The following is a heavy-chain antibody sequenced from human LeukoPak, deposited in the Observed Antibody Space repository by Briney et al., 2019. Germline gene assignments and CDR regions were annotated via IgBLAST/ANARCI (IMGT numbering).Heavy chain of an antibody. CDR2: INPNTRGT. CDR1: GYSFTDYY. Sequence: ASVKVSCKASGYSFTDYYLHWVRQAPGHGLEWMGRINPNTRGTDYAQKFQGRVTMTRDRSINTASMELRSLRFDDTAIYYCARDQGPSGNLFDPWGQGTLVTVSS. J-gene: IGHJ5*02. CDR3: ARDQGPSGNLFDP. V-gene: IGHV1-2*06. D-gene: IGHD3-10*01.